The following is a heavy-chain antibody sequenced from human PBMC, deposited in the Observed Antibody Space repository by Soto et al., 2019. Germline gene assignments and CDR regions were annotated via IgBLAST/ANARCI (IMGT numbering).Heavy chain of an antibody. CDR3: ARVGYCSRRSCLDY. J-gene: IGHJ4*02. D-gene: IGHD2-15*01. V-gene: IGHV4-39*01. Sequence: PSETLSLTCTVSGGSISSSSYYWGWIRQPPGKGLEWIGSIYYSGSTYYNPSLKSRVTISVDTSKNQFSLKLSSVTAADTAVYYCARVGYCSRRSCLDYWGQGTLVTVSS. CDR2: IYYSGST. CDR1: GGSISSSSYY.